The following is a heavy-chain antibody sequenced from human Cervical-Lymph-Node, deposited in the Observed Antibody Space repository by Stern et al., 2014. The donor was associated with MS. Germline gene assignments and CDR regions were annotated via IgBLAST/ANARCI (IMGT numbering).Heavy chain of an antibody. J-gene: IGHJ4*02. CDR3: AKDQEPSYSSGWYVPYFDY. D-gene: IGHD6-19*01. CDR2: ISGSGGST. V-gene: IGHV3-23*01. Sequence: EVQLLESGGGLVQPGGSLRLSCAASGFTFSSYAMSWVRQAPGKGLEWVSAISGSGGSTYYADSVKGRFTISRDNSKNTLYLQMNSLRAEDTAVYYCAKDQEPSYSSGWYVPYFDYWGQGTLVTVSS. CDR1: GFTFSSYA.